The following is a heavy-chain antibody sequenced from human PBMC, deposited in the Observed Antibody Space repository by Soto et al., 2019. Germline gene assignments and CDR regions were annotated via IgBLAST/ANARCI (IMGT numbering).Heavy chain of an antibody. CDR2: IYYSGST. J-gene: IGHJ4*02. V-gene: IGHV4-30-4*01. CDR3: ARASRGLVTSFDY. CDR1: GGSISSGDYY. D-gene: IGHD5-18*01. Sequence: KTSETLSLTCTVSGGSISSGDYYWSWIRQPPGKGLEWIGYIYYSGSTYYNPSLKSRVTISVDTSKNQFSLKLSSVTAADTAVYYCARASRGLVTSFDYWGQGTLVTVSS.